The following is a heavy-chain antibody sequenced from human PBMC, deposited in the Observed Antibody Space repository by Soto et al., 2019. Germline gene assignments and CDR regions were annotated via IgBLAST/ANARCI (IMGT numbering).Heavy chain of an antibody. CDR3: AGCDYYYHLDFDH. V-gene: IGHV4-59*01. CDR1: GDSITSYC. Sequence: SETLSPTCTVFGDSITSYCWGWIRQLPGKGLGWIGYIHYSGSTNYNPSLKSRVTISVDTPKNQFSLKVNSMTAEDTSVYYGAGCDYYYHLDFDHWGQGNLVTVSS. D-gene: IGHD3-22*01. J-gene: IGHJ4*02. CDR2: IHYSGST.